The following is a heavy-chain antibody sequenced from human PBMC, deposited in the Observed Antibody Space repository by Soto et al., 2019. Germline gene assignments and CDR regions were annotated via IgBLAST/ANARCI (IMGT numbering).Heavy chain of an antibody. CDR1: GVSITSHY. J-gene: IGHJ4*02. CDR3: TGGGSGHNFDE. CDR2: VHYSGST. V-gene: IGHV4-59*11. D-gene: IGHD2-15*01. Sequence: PSATLSLTCTFSGVSITSHYWTWIRQPPGKGLEWIGNVHYSGSTHSSPSLKSRVIISLDTSENQSSLKLNSVTAADTAVYYCTGGGSGHNFDEWGRGTLVTVDS.